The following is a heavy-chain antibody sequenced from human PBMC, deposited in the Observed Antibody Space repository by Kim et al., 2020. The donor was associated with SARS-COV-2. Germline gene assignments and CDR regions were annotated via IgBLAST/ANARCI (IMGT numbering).Heavy chain of an antibody. CDR2: IEEDGTET. CDR3: ARDRRYSLEY. CDR1: GFSFTTNW. D-gene: IGHD2-15*01. J-gene: IGHJ4*02. Sequence: GGSLRLSCLVSGFSFTTNWMSWVRQAPGKGLEWVAKIEEDGTETYYGYSVEGRFTIARDNSKNSLYRQLNSLSAEDTAVYYCARDRRYSLEYWGQGTLATVYS. V-gene: IGHV3-7*01.